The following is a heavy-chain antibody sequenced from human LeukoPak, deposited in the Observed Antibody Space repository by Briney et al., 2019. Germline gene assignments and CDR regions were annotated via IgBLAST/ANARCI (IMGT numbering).Heavy chain of an antibody. CDR1: GGSVNSGAYY. CDR2: IYYSGST. D-gene: IGHD3-16*02. Sequence: PSETLSLTCTVSGGSVNSGAYYWSWIRQPPGKGLEWIGYIYYSGSTNYNPSLKSRVTISVDTSKNQFSLKLSSVTAADTAVYYCARGGRYGQSSSWGQGTLVTVSS. J-gene: IGHJ5*02. CDR3: ARGGRYGQSSS. V-gene: IGHV4-61*08.